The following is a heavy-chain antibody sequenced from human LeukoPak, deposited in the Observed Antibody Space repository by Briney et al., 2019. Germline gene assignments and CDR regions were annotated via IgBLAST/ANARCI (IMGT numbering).Heavy chain of an antibody. D-gene: IGHD3-9*01. Sequence: ASVKVSCKASGGTFSSYTISWVRQAPGQGLEWMGRIIPILGIANYAQKFQGRVTITADTSTDTAYMELSSLRSEDTAVYYCATDRYDILTGYYQTGPFDYRGQGTLVTVSS. CDR2: IIPILGIA. CDR1: GGTFSSYT. V-gene: IGHV1-69*04. J-gene: IGHJ4*02. CDR3: ATDRYDILTGYYQTGPFDY.